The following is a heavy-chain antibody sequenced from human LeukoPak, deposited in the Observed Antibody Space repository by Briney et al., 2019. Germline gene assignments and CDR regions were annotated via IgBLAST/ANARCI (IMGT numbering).Heavy chain of an antibody. CDR2: IWYDGSHK. CDR1: GFTFSSYG. J-gene: IGHJ4*02. CDR3: ARDLLLWFGELSGDSDY. V-gene: IGHV3-33*01. D-gene: IGHD3-10*01. Sequence: GRSLRLSCAASGFTFSSYGMHWVRQAPGKGLEWVADIWYDGSHKYYADSAKGRFTISRDNSKNTLHLQMNSLRAEDTAVYYCARDLLLWFGELSGDSDYWGQGTLVTVSS.